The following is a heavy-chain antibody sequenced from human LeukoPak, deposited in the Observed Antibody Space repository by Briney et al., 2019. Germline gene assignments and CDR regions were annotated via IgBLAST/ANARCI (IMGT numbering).Heavy chain of an antibody. J-gene: IGHJ5*02. CDR1: GGSISSGGYY. D-gene: IGHD4-17*01. CDR2: IYYSGST. V-gene: IGHV4-31*03. CDR3: ARGRDDYGDYPWFDP. Sequence: SETLSLTCTVSGGSISSGGYYWSWIRQHPGKGLEWIGYIYYSGSTYYNPSLKSRVTISVDTSKNQFSLKLSSVTAADTAVYYRARGRDDYGDYPWFDPWGQGTLVTVSS.